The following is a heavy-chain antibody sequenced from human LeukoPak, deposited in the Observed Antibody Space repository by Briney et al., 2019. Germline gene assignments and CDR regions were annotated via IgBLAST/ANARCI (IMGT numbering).Heavy chain of an antibody. D-gene: IGHD6-6*01. V-gene: IGHV3-33*01. CDR3: VRRDVFSSSSGFDY. J-gene: IGHJ4*02. CDR1: GFTFSSYG. CDR2: IWYDGSNK. Sequence: GGSLRLSCAASGFTFSSYGMHWVRQAPGKGLEWVAVIWYDGSNKYYADSVKGRFTISRDNSKNTLYLQMNSLRAEDTAVYYCVRRDVFSSSSGFDYWGQGTLVTVSS.